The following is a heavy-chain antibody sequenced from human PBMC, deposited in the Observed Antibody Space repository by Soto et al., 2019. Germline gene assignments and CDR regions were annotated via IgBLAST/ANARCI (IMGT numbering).Heavy chain of an antibody. V-gene: IGHV3-9*01. Sequence: GGSLRLSCAASGFTFDDYAMHWVRQAPGKGLEWVSGISWNSGSIGYADSVKGRFTISRDNAKNSLYLQMNSLRAEDTALYYCAKDVSGWYGDYVGEEGNWFDPWGQGTLVTVSS. J-gene: IGHJ5*02. CDR2: ISWNSGSI. CDR1: GFTFDDYA. CDR3: AKDVSGWYGDYVGEEGNWFDP. D-gene: IGHD4-17*01.